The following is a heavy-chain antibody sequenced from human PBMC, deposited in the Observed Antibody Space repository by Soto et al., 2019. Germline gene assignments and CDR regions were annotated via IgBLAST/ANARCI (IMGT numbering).Heavy chain of an antibody. CDR2: MNPNSGNT. V-gene: IGHV1-8*01. Sequence: QVQLVQSGAEVKKPGASVKVSCKASGYTFTSYDINCVRQATGQGLEWMGWMNPNSGNTAYAQKFQGRVTMTRNTSISTAYMELSSLRSEDTAVYYCARERSSGWYVDYWGQGTLVTVSS. CDR1: GYTFTSYD. D-gene: IGHD6-19*01. J-gene: IGHJ4*02. CDR3: ARERSSGWYVDY.